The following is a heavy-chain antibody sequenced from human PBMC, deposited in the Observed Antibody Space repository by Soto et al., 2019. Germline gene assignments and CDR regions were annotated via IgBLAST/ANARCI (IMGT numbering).Heavy chain of an antibody. V-gene: IGHV3-66*01. CDR1: GFDVSNTD. Sequence: GGSLRLSCAASGFDVSNTDMSWVRQAPGKGLEWVSVFYSCVYKNYAYSVKGRFIVSRDIPKNSLCLQMDSLRAEDTAVFYCAREAIIVIAAPEYYFDYWGQGTLVTVSS. D-gene: IGHD3-22*01. J-gene: IGHJ4*02. CDR2: FYSCVYK. CDR3: AREAIIVIAAPEYYFDY.